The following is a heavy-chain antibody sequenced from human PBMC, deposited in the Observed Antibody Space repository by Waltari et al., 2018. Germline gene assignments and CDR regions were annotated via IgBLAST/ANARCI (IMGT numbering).Heavy chain of an antibody. J-gene: IGHJ6*02. Sequence: QVQLVESWGGVVQPGRSLRLCCAASEITFSSYPMHWVRQAPGKGLEWVAVISYNERNIYYVDSVKGRFTISRDNSKKMLYLQMNSLRAEDTAVYYCARDYCDRRNCHGMDVWGQGTTVTVSS. V-gene: IGHV3-30*04. CDR3: ARDYCDRRNCHGMDV. CDR2: ISYNERNI. CDR1: EITFSSYP. D-gene: IGHD3-22*01.